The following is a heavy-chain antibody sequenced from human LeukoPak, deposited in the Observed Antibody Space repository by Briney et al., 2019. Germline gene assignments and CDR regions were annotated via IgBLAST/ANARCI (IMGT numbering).Heavy chain of an antibody. V-gene: IGHV1-69*04. CDR3: ARGPTIYDILTGYYLDV. Sequence: GASVKVSCKASGYTFTSYAISWVRQAPGQGLEWMGRIIPILGIANYAQKFQGRVTIIADKSTSTAYMELSSLRSEDTAVYYCARGPTIYDILTGYYLDVWGQGTTVTVSS. D-gene: IGHD3-9*01. J-gene: IGHJ6*02. CDR1: GYTFTSYA. CDR2: IIPILGIA.